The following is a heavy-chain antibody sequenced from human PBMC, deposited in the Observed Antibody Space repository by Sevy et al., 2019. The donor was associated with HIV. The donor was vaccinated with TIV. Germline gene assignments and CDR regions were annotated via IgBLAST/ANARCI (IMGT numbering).Heavy chain of an antibody. Sequence: GGSLRLSCVASGFIFSDYWMTWVRQAPGKGLEWVANIKQDGNEKYYMDSAKGRFTISRDNAKNSVYLQVNSLSAEDTAVYYCAREAVAGRSGPWKADYYYAGMDVWGQGTTVTVSS. J-gene: IGHJ6*02. CDR3: AREAVAGRSGPWKADYYYAGMDV. D-gene: IGHD6-19*01. V-gene: IGHV3-7*01. CDR2: IKQDGNEK. CDR1: GFIFSDYW.